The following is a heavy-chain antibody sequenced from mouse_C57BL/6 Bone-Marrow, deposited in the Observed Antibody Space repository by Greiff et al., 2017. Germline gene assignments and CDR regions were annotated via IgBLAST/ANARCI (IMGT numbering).Heavy chain of an antibody. CDR3: VRDLYDGCYGGAMDY. D-gene: IGHD2-3*01. J-gene: IGHJ4*01. CDR1: GFTFNNYA. Sequence: EVQVVQSGGGLVQPKGSLKLSCAASGFTFNNYAMHWVRQAPGKGMEWVARIRSKSSNYATYYADPVKDRLTISIDDSQSMLYLQMNNLKTEDTAMYYCVRDLYDGCYGGAMDYWGQGTSVTVSS. V-gene: IGHV10-3*01. CDR2: IRSKSSNYAT.